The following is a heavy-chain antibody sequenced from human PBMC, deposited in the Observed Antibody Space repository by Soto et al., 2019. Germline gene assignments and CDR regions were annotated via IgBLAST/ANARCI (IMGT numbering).Heavy chain of an antibody. Sequence: ASVKVSCTASGYTFTSYGISWVRQAPGQGLEWMGWISAYNGNTNYAQKLQGRVTMTTDTSTSTAYMELRSLRSDDTAVYYCARDPSTVNPRRVAEYFQHWGQGTLVTVSS. D-gene: IGHD4-17*01. V-gene: IGHV1-18*01. CDR2: ISAYNGNT. CDR1: GYTFTSYG. CDR3: ARDPSTVNPRRVAEYFQH. J-gene: IGHJ1*01.